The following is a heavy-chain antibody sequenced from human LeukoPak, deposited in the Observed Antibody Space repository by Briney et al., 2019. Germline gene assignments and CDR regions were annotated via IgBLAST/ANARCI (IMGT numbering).Heavy chain of an antibody. V-gene: IGHV3-30*18. CDR3: AKDLMDYYGPHWFDP. CDR1: GFTFSSYG. J-gene: IGHJ5*02. Sequence: PGGSLRLPCAASGFTFSSYGMHWVRQAPGKGLEWVAVISYDGSNKYYADSVKGRFTISRDNSKNTLYLQMNSLRAEDTAVYYCAKDLMDYYGPHWFDPWGQGTLVTVSS. CDR2: ISYDGSNK. D-gene: IGHD3-10*01.